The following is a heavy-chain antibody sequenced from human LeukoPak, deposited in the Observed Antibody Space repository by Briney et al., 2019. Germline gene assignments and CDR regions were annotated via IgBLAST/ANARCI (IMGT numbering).Heavy chain of an antibody. CDR3: ARDGRYCSSTSCYLKLGYYYYYGMDV. CDR1: GFTFSSYA. Sequence: GGSLRLACAASGFTFSSYAMHWVRQAPGKGLEWVAVISYDGSNKYYGDSVKGRFTIPRDNSKNTLYLQMTSLRAEATAVYYCARDGRYCSSTSCYLKLGYYYYYGMDVWGLGTTVTVSS. V-gene: IGHV3-30*04. D-gene: IGHD2-2*01. CDR2: ISYDGSNK. J-gene: IGHJ6*02.